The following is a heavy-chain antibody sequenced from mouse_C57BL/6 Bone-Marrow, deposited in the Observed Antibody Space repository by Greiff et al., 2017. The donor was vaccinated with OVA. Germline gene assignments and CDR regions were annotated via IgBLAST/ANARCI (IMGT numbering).Heavy chain of an antibody. J-gene: IGHJ3*01. Sequence: VQRVESGPGLVQPSQSLSITCTVSGFSLTSYGVHWVRQSPGKGLEWLGVIWRGGSTDYNAAFMSRLSITKDNSKSQVFFKMNSLQADDTAIYYCAKNYYGSSWFAYWGQGTLVTVSA. CDR3: AKNYYGSSWFAY. CDR2: IWRGGST. D-gene: IGHD1-1*01. V-gene: IGHV2-5*01. CDR1: GFSLTSYG.